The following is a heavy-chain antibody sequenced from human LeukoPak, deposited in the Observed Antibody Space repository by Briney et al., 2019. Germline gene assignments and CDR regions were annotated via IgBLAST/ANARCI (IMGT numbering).Heavy chain of an antibody. CDR1: GFTFSSYG. CDR3: AKDRIWFGELDY. CDR2: ISYDGTTK. D-gene: IGHD3-10*01. Sequence: PGGSLRLSCAASGFTFSSYGIHWVRQAPGKGLEWVAFISYDGTTKYYGDSVKGRFTISRDNSKNTLYLQMDSLRAEDTAVYYCAKDRIWFGELDYWGQGTLVTVSS. J-gene: IGHJ4*02. V-gene: IGHV3-30*18.